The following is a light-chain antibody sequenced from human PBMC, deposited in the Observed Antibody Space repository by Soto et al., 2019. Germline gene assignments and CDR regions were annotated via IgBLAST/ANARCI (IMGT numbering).Light chain of an antibody. CDR3: QQANSFPLT. CDR1: QIINNY. CDR2: AAS. Sequence: DIPMTQSPSSLSASVGDRVTITCRTSQIINNYLAWYQQKPGRAPNLLIYAASSLHSGVPSRFSGSGSGTDFTLTISSLQPEDFATYYCQQANSFPLTFGGGTKVEIK. J-gene: IGKJ4*01. V-gene: IGKV1-12*01.